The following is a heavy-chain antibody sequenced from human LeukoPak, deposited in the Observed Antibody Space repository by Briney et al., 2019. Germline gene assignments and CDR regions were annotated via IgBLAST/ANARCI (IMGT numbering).Heavy chain of an antibody. Sequence: PGGSLRLSCAASGFTFSSYSMNWVRQAPGKGLEWVSSISSSSSYIYYADSVKGRFTISRGNAKNSLYLQMNSLRAEDTAVYYCARVSDCSGGSCYQFDYWGQGTLVTVSS. CDR1: GFTFSSYS. D-gene: IGHD2-15*01. J-gene: IGHJ4*02. V-gene: IGHV3-21*01. CDR3: ARVSDCSGGSCYQFDY. CDR2: ISSSSSYI.